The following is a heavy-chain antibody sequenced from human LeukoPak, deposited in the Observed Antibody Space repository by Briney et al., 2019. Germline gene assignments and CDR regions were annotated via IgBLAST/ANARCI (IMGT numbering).Heavy chain of an antibody. V-gene: IGHV1-2*06. D-gene: IGHD3-22*01. J-gene: IGHJ4*02. Sequence: ASVKVSCKSSGYTFTGYYMHWVRQAPGQGLEWMGRINPNSGGTNYAQKFQGRVTMTRDTSISTAYMELSRLGSDDTAVYYCARDLRSSSGYYYAYWGQGTLVTVSS. CDR3: ARDLRSSSGYYYAY. CDR1: GYTFTGYY. CDR2: INPNSGGT.